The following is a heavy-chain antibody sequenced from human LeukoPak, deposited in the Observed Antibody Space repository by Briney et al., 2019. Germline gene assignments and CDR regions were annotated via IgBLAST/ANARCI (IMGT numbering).Heavy chain of an antibody. D-gene: IGHD6-19*01. CDR2: INHSGST. CDR1: GGSFSGYY. V-gene: IGHV4-34*01. Sequence: SETLSLTCAVYGGSFSGYYWSWIRQPPGKGLEWIGEINHSGSTNYNPSLKSRVTISVDTSKNQFSLKLSSVTAADTAVYYCARGRQYSSGWYYQTGRKYYFDYWGQGTLVTVSS. J-gene: IGHJ4*02. CDR3: ARGRQYSSGWYYQTGRKYYFDY.